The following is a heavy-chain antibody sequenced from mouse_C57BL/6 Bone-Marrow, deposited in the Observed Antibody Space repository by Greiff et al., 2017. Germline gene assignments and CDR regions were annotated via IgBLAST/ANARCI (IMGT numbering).Heavy chain of an antibody. CDR2: ISYSGST. CDR3: ARYIYSNYVFDY. J-gene: IGHJ2*01. D-gene: IGHD2-5*01. V-gene: IGHV3-8*01. CDR1: GYSITSDY. Sequence: VQLKQSGPGLAKPSQTLALTCSVTGYSITSDYWNWIRKFPGNKLEYMGYISYSGSTYYKPSLKSRISITRDTSKNQYYLQLNSVTTEDSATYYCARYIYSNYVFDYWGQGTTLTVSS.